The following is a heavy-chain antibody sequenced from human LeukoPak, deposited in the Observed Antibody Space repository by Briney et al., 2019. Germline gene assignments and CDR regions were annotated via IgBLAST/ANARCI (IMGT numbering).Heavy chain of an antibody. CDR1: GFTFSSYS. Sequence: GGSLRLSCAASGFTFSSYSMNWVRQAPGKGLEWVSYISSSSSTIYYADSVKGRFTIPRDNAKNSLYLQMNSLRAEDTAVYYCAKAYYDSSGYPDYWGQGTLVTVSS. J-gene: IGHJ4*02. CDR2: ISSSSSTI. CDR3: AKAYYDSSGYPDY. D-gene: IGHD3-22*01. V-gene: IGHV3-48*01.